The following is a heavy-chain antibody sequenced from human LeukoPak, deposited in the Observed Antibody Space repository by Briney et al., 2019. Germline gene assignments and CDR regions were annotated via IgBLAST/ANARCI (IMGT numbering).Heavy chain of an antibody. V-gene: IGHV3-9*01. CDR2: ISWNSGNK. CDR1: GFIFNDYA. CDR3: AKDMDFWSGSDY. Sequence: GGSLRLSCAASGFIFNDYAMHWVRQPPGKGLEWVSTISWNSGNKLYTDSAKGRFTISRDNAENSLYLQMTGLRPEDTALYYCAKDMDFWSGSDYWGQGTLITVSS. J-gene: IGHJ4*02. D-gene: IGHD3-3*01.